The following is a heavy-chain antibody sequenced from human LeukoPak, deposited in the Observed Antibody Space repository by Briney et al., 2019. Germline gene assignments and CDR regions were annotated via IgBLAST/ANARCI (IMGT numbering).Heavy chain of an antibody. CDR3: ARYNYYGDYGFDY. CDR1: GGSISSDGYS. Sequence: PSETLSLTCAVSGGSISSDGYSWSCIRQPPGKGLEWIGYIYHSGSTYYNPSLKSRVTISVDRSKNQFSLKLSSVTAADTAVYYCARYNYYGDYGFDYWGQGTLVTVS. CDR2: IYHSGST. D-gene: IGHD4-17*01. V-gene: IGHV4-30-2*01. J-gene: IGHJ4*02.